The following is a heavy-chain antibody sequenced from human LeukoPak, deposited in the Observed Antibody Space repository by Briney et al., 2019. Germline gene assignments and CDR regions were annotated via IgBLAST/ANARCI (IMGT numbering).Heavy chain of an antibody. J-gene: IGHJ4*02. Sequence: PGRSLRLSCAASGFTFSSYAMHWVRQAPGKGLEWVAVISYDGSNKYYADSVKGRFTTSRDNSKNTLYLQMNSLRAEDTAVYYCARDRGYCSSTSCYSSEGDFDYWGQGTLVTVSS. D-gene: IGHD2-2*01. V-gene: IGHV3-30-3*01. CDR3: ARDRGYCSSTSCYSSEGDFDY. CDR2: ISYDGSNK. CDR1: GFTFSSYA.